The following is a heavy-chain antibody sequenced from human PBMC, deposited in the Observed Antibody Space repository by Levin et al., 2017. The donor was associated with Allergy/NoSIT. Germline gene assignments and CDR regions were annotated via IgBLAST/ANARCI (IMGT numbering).Heavy chain of an antibody. V-gene: IGHV1-18*01. J-gene: IGHJ6*02. CDR3: ARVSIAAAGNMYYFYYGMDV. CDR2: FSGYNGNT. CDR1: GYTFTTYG. D-gene: IGHD6-13*01. Sequence: ASVKVSCKASGYTFTTYGISWVRQAPGQGLEWMGWFSGYNGNTNYAQKVQGRVTMTADTSTSTGYMELRSLRSDDTAVYYCARVSIAAAGNMYYFYYGMDVWGQGTTVTVSS.